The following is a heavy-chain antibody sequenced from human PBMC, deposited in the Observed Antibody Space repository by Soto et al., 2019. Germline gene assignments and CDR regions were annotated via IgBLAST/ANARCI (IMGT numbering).Heavy chain of an antibody. V-gene: IGHV4-34*01. Sequence: SETLSVACVVYNGSFSGYYWSWIRQPPGKGLEWIGEINHSGSTNYNPSLKSRVTISVDTSKNQFSLKLSSVTAADTAVYYCARGPRITIFGVVPYYFDYWGQGTLVTVSS. CDR3: ARGPRITIFGVVPYYFDY. CDR1: NGSFSGYY. CDR2: INHSGST. D-gene: IGHD3-3*01. J-gene: IGHJ4*02.